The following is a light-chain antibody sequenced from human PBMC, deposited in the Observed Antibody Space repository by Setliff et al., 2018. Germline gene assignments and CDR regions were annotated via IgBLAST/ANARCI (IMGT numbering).Light chain of an antibody. V-gene: IGLV2-14*03. Sequence: QSALTQPASVSGSPGQSVTISCTGTNNDVGAYNYVSWYQQHPGKAPKFMIYDVSKRSSGASDRFSGSKSGNTASLTISGLQAEDEADYYCFSYTSSSSYVFGSGTKVTVL. J-gene: IGLJ1*01. CDR1: NNDVGAYNY. CDR2: DVS. CDR3: FSYTSSSSYV.